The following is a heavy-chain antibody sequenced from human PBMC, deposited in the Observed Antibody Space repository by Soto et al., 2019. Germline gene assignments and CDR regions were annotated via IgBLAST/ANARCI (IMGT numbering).Heavy chain of an antibody. CDR1: GFTFSSYS. Sequence: GGSLRLSCAASGFTFSSYSMNWVRQAPGKGLEWVSSISSSSSYIYYADSVKGRFTISRDNAKNSLYLQMNSLRAEDTAVYYCARGIAVAGRIAYYFDYWGQGTLVTVS. CDR3: ARGIAVAGRIAYYFDY. D-gene: IGHD6-19*01. V-gene: IGHV3-21*01. J-gene: IGHJ4*02. CDR2: ISSSSSYI.